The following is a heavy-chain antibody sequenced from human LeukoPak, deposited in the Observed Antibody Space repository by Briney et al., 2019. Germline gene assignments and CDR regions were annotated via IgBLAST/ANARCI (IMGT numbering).Heavy chain of an antibody. V-gene: IGHV4-59*01. D-gene: IGHD5-12*01. J-gene: IGHJ4*02. Sequence: PSETLSLTCTVSGGSISSYYWSWIRQPPGKGLEWIGYIYYSGSTNYNPSLKSRVTISVDTSKNQFSLRLSSVTAADTAVYYCARGWLRMPYYFDYWGQGTLVTVSS. CDR2: IYYSGST. CDR3: ARGWLRMPYYFDY. CDR1: GGSISSYY.